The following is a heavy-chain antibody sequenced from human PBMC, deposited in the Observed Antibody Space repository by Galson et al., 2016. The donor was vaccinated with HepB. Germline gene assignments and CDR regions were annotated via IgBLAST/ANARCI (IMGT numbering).Heavy chain of an antibody. V-gene: IGHV1-46*01. D-gene: IGHD3-16*01. Sequence: SVKVSCKASGYTFTSYYMHWVRQAPGQGLEWMGIINPSGGSTSYAQRFQGRVTMTRDTSTSTVHMEVSSRSSEDTAVYYCARDSVNYGLSHWGQGSLVTVSS. CDR1: GYTFTSYY. CDR2: INPSGGST. CDR3: ARDSVNYGLSH. J-gene: IGHJ4*02.